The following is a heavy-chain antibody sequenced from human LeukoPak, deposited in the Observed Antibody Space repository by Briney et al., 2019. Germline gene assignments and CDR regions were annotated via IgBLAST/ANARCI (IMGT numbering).Heavy chain of an antibody. CDR1: GFSISNYA. V-gene: IGHV3-23*01. D-gene: IGHD6-13*01. CDR3: AKRGIASEASFDF. CDR2: ISISVDDI. Sequence: GGSLRLSCAASGFSISNYAMSWVRQGPGRGLEWFSTISISVDDIFYEDSVKGRFTISRDNSKNTVYLQMNSLRADDTALYYCAKRGIASEASFDFWGQGTLVTVSS. J-gene: IGHJ4*02.